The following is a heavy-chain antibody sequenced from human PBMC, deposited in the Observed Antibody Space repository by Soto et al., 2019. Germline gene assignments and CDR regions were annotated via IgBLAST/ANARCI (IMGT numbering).Heavy chain of an antibody. J-gene: IGHJ4*02. CDR1: GGSISSYY. D-gene: IGHD6-13*01. CDR2: IYYSGST. CDR3: ARLAAAGTIFIDY. V-gene: IGHV4-59*01. Sequence: PSETLSLTCTVSGGSISSYYWSWIRQPPGKGLEWIGYIYYSGSTNYNPSLKSRVTISVDTSKNQFSLKLSSVTAADTAVYYCARLAAAGTIFIDYWGQGTLVTVSS.